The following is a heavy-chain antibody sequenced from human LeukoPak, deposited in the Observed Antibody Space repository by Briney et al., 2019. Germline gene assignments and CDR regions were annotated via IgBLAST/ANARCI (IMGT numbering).Heavy chain of an antibody. CDR2: LSGSGGST. J-gene: IGHJ4*02. D-gene: IGHD3-10*01. CDR1: GFTFSSYA. Sequence: GGSLRLSCAASGFTFSSYAMSWVRQAPGKGLEWVSALSGSGGSTYYADSVKGRFTISRDNYKNTLYLQMNSLRAEDTAVYYCAKDVLRLGYGSGSYYGYYFDYWGQGTLVTVSS. V-gene: IGHV3-23*01. CDR3: AKDVLRLGYGSGSYYGYYFDY.